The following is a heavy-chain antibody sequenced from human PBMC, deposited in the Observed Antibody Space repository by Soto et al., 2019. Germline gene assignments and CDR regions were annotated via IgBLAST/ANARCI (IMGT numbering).Heavy chain of an antibody. Sequence: QVQLVQSGAEVKKPGASVKVSCKASGYPFDTYGINWVRQAPGQRPEWMGWISAYNGQTDYAQNFPSRVTMTTGPDTKTAYLQLTILRSADTDVYYWARDPPDFWNSYFFAPWGPGTLVTVSS. V-gene: IGHV1-18*01. J-gene: IGHJ5*02. D-gene: IGHD3-3*01. CDR1: GYPFDTYG. CDR3: ARDPPDFWNSYFFAP. CDR2: ISAYNGQT.